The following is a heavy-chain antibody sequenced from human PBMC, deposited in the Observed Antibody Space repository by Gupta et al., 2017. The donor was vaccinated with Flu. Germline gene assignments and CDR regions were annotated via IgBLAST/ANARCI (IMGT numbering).Heavy chain of an antibody. V-gene: IGHV3-23*01. D-gene: IGHD5-18*01. CDR1: GFTVSSYA. CDR3: AKPSSAVVNPFDY. CDR2: ISGSGGRT. Sequence: EVQLLESGGGLVQPGGSLRLSCAASGFTVSSYALSWVRQAPGKGLEWVSAISGSGGRTYYADAVKGRFTISRDSSKNTLYLQMNSLRAEDTAVYYCAKPSSAVVNPFDYWGQGTLVTVSS. J-gene: IGHJ4*02.